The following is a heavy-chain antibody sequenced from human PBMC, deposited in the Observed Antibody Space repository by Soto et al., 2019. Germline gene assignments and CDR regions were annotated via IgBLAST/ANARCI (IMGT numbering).Heavy chain of an antibody. CDR3: ARAAKRYFDY. Sequence: QVQLVQSGAEVKKPGSSVKVSCKTSGVTFNTFAISWVRQAPGQGLEYMGGIIPVLGPANYAQRFQGRVTITADKSTSTAYLELTNLTSEDTAVYYCARAAKRYFDYWGQGTLVTASS. J-gene: IGHJ4*02. V-gene: IGHV1-69*06. CDR2: IIPVLGPA. CDR1: GVTFNTFA.